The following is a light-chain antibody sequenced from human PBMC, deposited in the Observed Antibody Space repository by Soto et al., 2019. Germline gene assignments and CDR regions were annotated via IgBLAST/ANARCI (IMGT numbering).Light chain of an antibody. CDR2: EVS. CDR3: SSYRSSSAGV. Sequence: QSALTQPPSVSGFPGQSGTISCTGTSSDVGSYNRFSWYLQPPGTDPKLMIYEVSSRPSGVPDGFSGSKSGNTASLTISVLQAEDEAHYYRSSYRSSSAGVFRRGTELTVL. J-gene: IGLJ2*01. V-gene: IGLV2-18*02. CDR1: SSDVGSYNR.